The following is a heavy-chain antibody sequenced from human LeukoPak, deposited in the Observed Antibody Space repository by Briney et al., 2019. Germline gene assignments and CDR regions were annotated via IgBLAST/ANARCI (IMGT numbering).Heavy chain of an antibody. Sequence: GGSLRLSCAASGFTFSSYAMHWVRQAPGKGLEWVAVISYDGSNKYYADSVKGRFTISRDNSKNTLYLQMNSLRAEDTAVYYCARGGGSSQSSRRPYYMDVWGKGTTVTVSS. J-gene: IGHJ6*03. V-gene: IGHV3-30*04. CDR3: ARGGGSSQSSRRPYYMDV. CDR2: ISYDGSNK. D-gene: IGHD6-13*01. CDR1: GFTFSSYA.